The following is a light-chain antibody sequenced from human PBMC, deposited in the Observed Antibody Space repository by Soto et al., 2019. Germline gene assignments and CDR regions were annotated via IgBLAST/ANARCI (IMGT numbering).Light chain of an antibody. Sequence: QSALTQPASVSGSPGQSISISCTGSSSDVGGYNYVSWYQQHPGKAPKLLIYEVSDRPPGVSDRFSGSKSGNTASLTMSKLQSEDEADYYCYSYTAMNTRVFGTGTKLTVL. J-gene: IGLJ1*01. CDR2: EVS. V-gene: IGLV2-14*01. CDR1: SSDVGGYNY. CDR3: YSYTAMNTRV.